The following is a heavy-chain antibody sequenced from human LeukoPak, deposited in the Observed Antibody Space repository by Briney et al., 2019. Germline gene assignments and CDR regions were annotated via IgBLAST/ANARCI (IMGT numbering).Heavy chain of an antibody. CDR1: GFTFSAYG. CDR3: ARERRRDGYNYKDY. V-gene: IGHV3-30*04. D-gene: IGHD5-24*01. CDR2: ISSDGSYQ. J-gene: IGHJ4*02. Sequence: EGSLRLSCAVSGFTFSAYGMHWVRQAPGKGLEWVAVISSDGSYQAYADSVKGRFTVFRDSSKNTLYLQLNSLRPEDAGLYYCARERRRDGYNYKDYWGQGTQVSVSS.